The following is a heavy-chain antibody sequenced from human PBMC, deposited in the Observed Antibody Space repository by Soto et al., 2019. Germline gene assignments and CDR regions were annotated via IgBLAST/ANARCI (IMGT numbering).Heavy chain of an antibody. D-gene: IGHD3-16*01. V-gene: IGHV3-7*03. Sequence: EVQLAESGGGLVQPGGSLRLSCAASGFSCSLFWMSWVRQTPGKGLEWVANINEDGSEKVFADSVKGRFTISRDNAKNSLSLQMNSLTADDTAVYYCARTGWPQSSYYFDYWGQGTLVTVSS. CDR2: INEDGSEK. CDR1: GFSCSLFW. J-gene: IGHJ4*02. CDR3: ARTGWPQSSYYFDY.